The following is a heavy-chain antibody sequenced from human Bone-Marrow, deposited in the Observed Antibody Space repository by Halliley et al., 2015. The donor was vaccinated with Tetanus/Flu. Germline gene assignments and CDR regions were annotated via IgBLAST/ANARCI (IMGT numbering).Heavy chain of an antibody. Sequence: KGLEWISFSSTSSTNSYTKYADSVKGLFTISRDNAKNSLYLQMNSLRVEDTAVYCCGGPIKGWGQGTLVTVSS. CDR2: SSTSSTNSYT. V-gene: IGHV3-11*06. J-gene: IGHJ4*02. CDR3: GGPIKG. D-gene: IGHD2-15*01.